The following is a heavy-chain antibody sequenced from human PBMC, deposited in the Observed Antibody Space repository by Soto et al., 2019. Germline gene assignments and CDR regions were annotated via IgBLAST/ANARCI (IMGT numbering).Heavy chain of an antibody. CDR2: IIPIFGTA. Sequence: QVQLVQSGAEVKKPGSSVKVSCKASGGTFSSYAISWVRQAPGQGLEWMGGIIPIFGTANYAQKFQGRVTMTADEATSTAYMELSSLRYEDTAVYYCASSQERANDAFDIWGQGTMVTVSS. J-gene: IGHJ3*02. V-gene: IGHV1-69*01. D-gene: IGHD1-1*01. CDR3: ASSQERANDAFDI. CDR1: GGTFSSYA.